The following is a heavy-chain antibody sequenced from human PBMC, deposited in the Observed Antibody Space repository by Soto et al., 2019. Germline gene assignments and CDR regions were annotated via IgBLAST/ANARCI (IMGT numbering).Heavy chain of an antibody. D-gene: IGHD3-16*01. CDR3: ARDLGDPMEGNF. J-gene: IGHJ4*02. CDR2: INPSGGNT. Sequence: QVHLVQSGADMKRPGASVKVSCEASGYTFTNFYMHWVRQAPGQGLEWMGIINPSGGNTVYALKFQSRVTLTRNTSTRTFYMELSSLTSDDTAIYYCARDLGDPMEGNFWGQGTLVTVS. V-gene: IGHV1-46*01. CDR1: GYTFTNFY.